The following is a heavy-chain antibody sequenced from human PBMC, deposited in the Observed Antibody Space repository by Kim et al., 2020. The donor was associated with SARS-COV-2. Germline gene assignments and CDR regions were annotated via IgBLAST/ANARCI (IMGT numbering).Heavy chain of an antibody. CDR2: ITSSTIYT. CDR3: ARDHRRERDGYNFSYFDL. J-gene: IGHJ2*01. Sequence: GGSLRLSCAASGFTFSDYYMSWIRQAPGKRLERVSHITSSTIYTNYADSVKGRFTVPSANAKHLLYLQMNSLRADDTAMYYCARDHRRERDGYNFSYFDL. D-gene: IGHD5-12*01. V-gene: IGHV3-11*05. CDR1: GFTFSDYY.